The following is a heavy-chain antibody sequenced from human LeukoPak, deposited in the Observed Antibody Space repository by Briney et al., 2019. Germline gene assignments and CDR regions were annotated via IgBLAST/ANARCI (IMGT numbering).Heavy chain of an antibody. J-gene: IGHJ4*02. CDR3: ARDDLKEAIALGGYNTSSFDY. CDR1: GFTVSSNY. CDR2: ISGSGGSI. D-gene: IGHD5-24*01. V-gene: IGHV3-23*01. Sequence: GGSLRLSCAASGFTVSSNYMSWVRQAPGKGLEWVSGISGSGGSIRYADSVKGRFIISRDNSKDTLYLQMNSLRAEDTAVYYCARDDLKEAIALGGYNTSSFDYWAQGTLVTVPS.